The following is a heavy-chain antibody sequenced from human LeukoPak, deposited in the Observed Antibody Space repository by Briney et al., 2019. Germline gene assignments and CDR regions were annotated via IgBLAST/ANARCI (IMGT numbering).Heavy chain of an antibody. CDR1: GGSFSGYY. CDR2: INHSGST. CDR3: ARGDSSWYFDY. V-gene: IGHV4-34*01. Sequence: SETLSLTCTVYGGSFSGYYWSWIRQPPGKGLEWIGEINHSGSTNYNPSLKSRVTISVDTSKNQFSLKLSSVTAADTAVYYCARGDSSWYFDYWGQGTLVTVSS. J-gene: IGHJ4*02. D-gene: IGHD6-13*01.